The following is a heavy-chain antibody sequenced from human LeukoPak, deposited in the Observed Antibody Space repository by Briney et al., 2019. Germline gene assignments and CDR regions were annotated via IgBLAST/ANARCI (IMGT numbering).Heavy chain of an antibody. D-gene: IGHD1-26*01. J-gene: IGHJ4*02. CDR1: GFTFSSYA. Sequence: GGSLRLSCAASGFTFSSYAMSWVRQAPGKGLEWVSSISSSSSYIYYADSVKGRFTISRDNAKNSLYLQMNSLRAEDTAVYYCARADEVGSTTIDYWGQGTLVTVSS. V-gene: IGHV3-21*04. CDR3: ARADEVGSTTIDY. CDR2: ISSSSSYI.